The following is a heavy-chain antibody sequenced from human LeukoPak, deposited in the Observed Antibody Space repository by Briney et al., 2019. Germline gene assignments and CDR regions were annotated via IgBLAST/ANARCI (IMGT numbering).Heavy chain of an antibody. Sequence: SETLSLTCTVSGGSISSYQWSWIRQPPGKGLEWIGNIYYSGSTNYNPSLKSRVIISVDTSKDQFSLKLSPVTAADTAVYYCARVGVDYSGNIIKYFFDYWGQGTLVTVSS. CDR3: ARVGVDYSGNIIKYFFDY. J-gene: IGHJ4*02. CDR1: GGSISSYQ. D-gene: IGHD4-23*01. V-gene: IGHV4-59*01. CDR2: IYYSGST.